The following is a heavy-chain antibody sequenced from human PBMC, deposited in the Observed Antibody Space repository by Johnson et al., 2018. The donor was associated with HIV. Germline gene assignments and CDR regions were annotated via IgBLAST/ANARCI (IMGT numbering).Heavy chain of an antibody. J-gene: IGHJ3*02. Sequence: VQLVESGGGLVQPGGSLRLSCAASGFTFSSYAMSWVRQAPGKGLEWVSAISGSGGSTYYADSVKGRFTISRDKSKNTLNLQMNSLRAEDTAVYYCARSSILVTDALDIWGQGTMVTVSS. V-gene: IGHV3-23*04. CDR2: ISGSGGST. D-gene: IGHD2-8*02. CDR3: ARSSILVTDALDI. CDR1: GFTFSSYA.